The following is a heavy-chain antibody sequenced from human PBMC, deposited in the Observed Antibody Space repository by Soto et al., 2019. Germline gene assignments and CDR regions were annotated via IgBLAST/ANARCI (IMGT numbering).Heavy chain of an antibody. CDR3: SGYYSYAFDI. CDR1: GFTFSDYY. Sequence: LSCAASGFTFSDYYMSWIRQAPGKGLEWVSYISSSGSTIYYADSVKGRFTISRDNAKNSLYLQMNSLRAEDTAVYYCSGYYSYAFDIWGQGTMVTVSS. CDR2: ISSSGSTI. J-gene: IGHJ3*02. V-gene: IGHV3-11*01. D-gene: IGHD3-22*01.